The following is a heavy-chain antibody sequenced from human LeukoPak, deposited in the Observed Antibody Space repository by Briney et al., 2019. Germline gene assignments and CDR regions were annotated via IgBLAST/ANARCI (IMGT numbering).Heavy chain of an antibody. D-gene: IGHD2-2*02. V-gene: IGHV1-18*01. J-gene: IGHJ4*02. CDR2: ISAYNGNT. CDR1: GYTFTSYG. Sequence: ASVKVSXKASGYTFTSYGISWVRQAPGQGLEWMGWISAYNGNTNYAQKLQGRVTMTTDTSTSTAYMELRSLRSDDTAVYYCARASYCSSTSCYTYVDYWGQGTLVTVSS. CDR3: ARASYCSSTSCYTYVDY.